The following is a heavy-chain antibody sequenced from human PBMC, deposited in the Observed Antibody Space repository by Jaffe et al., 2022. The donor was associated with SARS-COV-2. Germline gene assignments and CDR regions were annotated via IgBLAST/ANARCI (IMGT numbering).Heavy chain of an antibody. D-gene: IGHD3-22*01. CDR1: GFTFSSYA. V-gene: IGHV3-30*04. CDR3: ARDDGWDSSGYEGSAAFDI. J-gene: IGHJ3*02. CDR2: ISYDGSNK. Sequence: QVQLVESGGGVVQPGRSLRLSCAASGFTFSSYAMHWVRQAPGKGLEWVAVISYDGSNKYYADSVKGRFTISRDNSKNTLYLQMNSLRAEDTAVYYCARDDGWDSSGYEGSAAFDIWGQGTMVTVSS.